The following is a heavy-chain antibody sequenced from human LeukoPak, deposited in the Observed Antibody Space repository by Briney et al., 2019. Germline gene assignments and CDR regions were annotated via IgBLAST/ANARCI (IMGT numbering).Heavy chain of an antibody. CDR1: GFTFDDYA. CDR3: ASLAVFDY. Sequence: QTGRSLRLSCAASGFTFDDYAMHWVRQAPGKGLEWVSSISWNSGSIGYADSVKGRFTIFRDNAKNSLYLQMNSLRAEDTALYYCASLAVFDYWGQGTLVTVSS. J-gene: IGHJ4*02. V-gene: IGHV3-9*01. D-gene: IGHD6-19*01. CDR2: ISWNSGSI.